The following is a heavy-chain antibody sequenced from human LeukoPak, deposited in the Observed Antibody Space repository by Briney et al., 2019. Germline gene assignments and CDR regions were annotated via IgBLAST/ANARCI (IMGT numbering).Heavy chain of an antibody. J-gene: IGHJ5*02. CDR2: MNQDGSEK. D-gene: IGHD3/OR15-3a*01. CDR3: ARDLLMWTPEGWFDT. V-gene: IGHV3-7*01. Sequence: GGSLRLSCAASGFTGSNNYMSWVRQAPGKGLEWVANMNQDGSEKYYVDSVKGRFTISRDNAKNSLDLQMNSLRADDTAIYYCARDLLMWTPEGWFDTWGQGILVSVSS. CDR1: GFTGSNNY.